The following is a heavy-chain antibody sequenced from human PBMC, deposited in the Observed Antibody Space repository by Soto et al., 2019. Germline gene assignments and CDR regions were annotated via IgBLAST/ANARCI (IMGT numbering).Heavy chain of an antibody. D-gene: IGHD3-3*01. V-gene: IGHV3-30*18. Sequence: QVQLVESGGGVVQPGRSLRLSCAASGFTFSSYGMHWVRQAPGKGLEWVAVISYDGSNKYYADSVKGRFTISRDNSKNTLYLQMNSLRAEDTAVYYCAKDLLDYDFWSGYSYYYYYGMDVWGQGTTVTVSS. J-gene: IGHJ6*02. CDR2: ISYDGSNK. CDR1: GFTFSSYG. CDR3: AKDLLDYDFWSGYSYYYYYGMDV.